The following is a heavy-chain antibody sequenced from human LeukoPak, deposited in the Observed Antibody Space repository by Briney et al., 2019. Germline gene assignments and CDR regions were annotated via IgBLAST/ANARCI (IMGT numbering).Heavy chain of an antibody. D-gene: IGHD3-22*01. CDR2: MNPNSGNT. J-gene: IGHJ4*02. V-gene: IGHV1-8*03. CDR3: ARGLENYYDSNGLFDY. Sequence: GASVRVSCKASGYTFTSYDINWVRQATGQGLEWMGWMNPNSGNTGYAQKFQGRVTITRNTSISTAYMELSRLRSDDTAVYYCARGLENYYDSNGLFDYWGQGTLVTVSS. CDR1: GYTFTSYD.